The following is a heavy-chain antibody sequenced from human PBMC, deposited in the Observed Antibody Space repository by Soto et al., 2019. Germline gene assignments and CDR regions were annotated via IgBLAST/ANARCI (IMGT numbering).Heavy chain of an antibody. D-gene: IGHD3-22*01. J-gene: IGHJ5*02. V-gene: IGHV4-39*01. CDR1: GGSISSSSYY. CDR2: IYYSGST. CDR3: ARLLGRAEITMIVVVTPNWFDP. Sequence: SETLSLTCTVSGGSISSSSYYWGWIRQPPGKGLEWIGSIYYSGSTYYNPSLKSRVTISVDTSKNQFSLKLSPVTAADTAVYYCARLLGRAEITMIVVVTPNWFDPWGQGTLVTVSS.